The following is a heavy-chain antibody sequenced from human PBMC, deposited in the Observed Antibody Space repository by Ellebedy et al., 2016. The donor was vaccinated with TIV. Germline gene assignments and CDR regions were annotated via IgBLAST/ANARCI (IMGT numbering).Heavy chain of an antibody. J-gene: IGHJ4*02. Sequence: MPSETLSLTCTVSGDSIRSYYWSWIRQPPGKGLEWIGYIYYSGSTNYNPSLKSRVTISIDTSKNQFSLKLSSVTAADTAVYYCARREGHYGSGSYYANWGQGTLVTVFS. D-gene: IGHD3-10*01. V-gene: IGHV4-59*01. CDR1: GDSIRSYY. CDR3: ARREGHYGSGSYYAN. CDR2: IYYSGST.